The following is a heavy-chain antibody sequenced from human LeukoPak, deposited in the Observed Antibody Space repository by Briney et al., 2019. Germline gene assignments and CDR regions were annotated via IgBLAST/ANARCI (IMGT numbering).Heavy chain of an antibody. V-gene: IGHV1-69*06. CDR1: GGTFSSYA. CDR3: ARGLSYDILTGVPNWFDP. D-gene: IGHD3-9*01. CDR2: IIPIFGTA. Sequence: SVKVSCKASGGTFSSYAISWVRQAPGQGLEWMGGIIPIFGTANYAQKFQGRVTITADKSTSTAYMELSSLRSEDTAVYYCARGLSYDILTGVPNWFDPWGQGTLVTVSS. J-gene: IGHJ5*02.